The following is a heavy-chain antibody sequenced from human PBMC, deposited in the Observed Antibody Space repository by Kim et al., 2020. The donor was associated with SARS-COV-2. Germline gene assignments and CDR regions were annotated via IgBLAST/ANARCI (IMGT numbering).Heavy chain of an antibody. J-gene: IGHJ4*02. D-gene: IGHD3-16*01. CDR2: IYTRGSTKST. CDR3: ARGGDTALYPVDF. CDR1: GGSISTYY. V-gene: IGHV4-4*07. Sequence: SETLSLTCTVSGGSISTYYWSWIRQPAGKGLEWIGRIYTRGSTKSTQYSPSLKSRVSMSLDTSKNQFSLKLSSVTAADTAMYYCARGGDTALYPVDFWGQGTLVTVSS.